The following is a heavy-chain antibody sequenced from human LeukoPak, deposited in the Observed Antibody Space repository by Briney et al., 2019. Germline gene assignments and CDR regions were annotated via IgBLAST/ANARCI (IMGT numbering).Heavy chain of an antibody. D-gene: IGHD2-2*01. V-gene: IGHV3-43D*04. J-gene: IGHJ6*03. CDR3: AKDIGYCSSTSCYYYYMDV. CDR1: GFTFDDYA. CDR2: ISWDGGST. Sequence: GGSLRLSCAASGFTFDDYAMHWVRQAPGKGLEWVSLISWDGGSTYYTDSVKGRFTISRDNSKNSLYLQMNSLRAEDTAFYYCAKDIGYCSSTSCYYYYMDVWGKGTTVTVSS.